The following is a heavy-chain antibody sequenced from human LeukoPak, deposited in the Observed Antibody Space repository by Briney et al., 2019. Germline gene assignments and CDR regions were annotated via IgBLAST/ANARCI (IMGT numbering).Heavy chain of an antibody. J-gene: IGHJ4*02. CDR2: IIPILRIA. D-gene: IGHD3-9*01. CDR3: AIHYYDILTGYFDY. CDR1: GGTFSSYA. Sequence: SVKVSCKASGGTFSSYAISWVRQAPGQGLEWMGRIIPILRIANYAQKFQGRVTITADKSTSTAYMELSSLRSEDTAVYYCAIHYYDILTGYFDYWGQGTLVTVSS. V-gene: IGHV1-69*04.